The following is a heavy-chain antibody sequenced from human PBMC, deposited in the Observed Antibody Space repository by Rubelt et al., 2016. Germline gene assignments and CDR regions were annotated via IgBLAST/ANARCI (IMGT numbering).Heavy chain of an antibody. J-gene: IGHJ6*02. CDR2: ISYDVVNK. D-gene: IGHD6-13*01. CDR1: GFTFSGYA. CDR3: ARDREIQYSSSWYYYYYGMDV. Sequence: VQLVESGGGVVQPGRSLRLSCADSGFTFSGYAMHWVRQAPGKGLEWVAVISYDVVNKFYADSVRGRFTISRDNSKNTLYLEMNDLRPEDTAVYYCARDREIQYSSSWYYYYYGMDVWGQGTTVTVSS. V-gene: IGHV3-30*04.